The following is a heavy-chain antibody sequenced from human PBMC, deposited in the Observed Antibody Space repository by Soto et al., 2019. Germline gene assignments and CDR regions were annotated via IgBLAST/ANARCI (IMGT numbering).Heavy chain of an antibody. Sequence: QVQLVQSGAEVKKPGSSVKVSCKASGGTFSGYAISWVRQAPGQGLEWMGGIIPIFGTANYAQKFQGRVTITADESTSTAYMELSSLRSEDTAVYYCARSIGSGGSCYQCIAVAGTFDYWGQGTLVTVSS. V-gene: IGHV1-69*12. D-gene: IGHD2-15*01. J-gene: IGHJ4*02. CDR3: ARSIGSGGSCYQCIAVAGTFDY. CDR2: IIPIFGTA. CDR1: GGTFSGYA.